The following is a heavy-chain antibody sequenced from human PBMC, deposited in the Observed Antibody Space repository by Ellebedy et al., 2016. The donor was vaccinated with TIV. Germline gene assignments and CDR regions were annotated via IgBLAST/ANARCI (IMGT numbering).Heavy chain of an antibody. D-gene: IGHD6-19*01. CDR2: INPSGGST. V-gene: IGHV1-46*04. CDR3: PRARSSGLLHTPEY. J-gene: IGHJ4*02. CDR1: GYTFTSNY. Sequence: AASVKVSCKASGYTFTSNYMHWVRQAAGQGLEWMGIINPSGGSTTYAQKLQGRVTMTRDTSTSTVYMELSSLRSEDTAVYYCPRARSSGLLHTPEYWGQGNLVTVSS.